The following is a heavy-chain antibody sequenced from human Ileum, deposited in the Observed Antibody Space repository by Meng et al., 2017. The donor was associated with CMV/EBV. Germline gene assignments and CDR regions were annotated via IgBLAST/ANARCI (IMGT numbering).Heavy chain of an antibody. J-gene: IGHJ4*02. Sequence: GESLKISCAASGFTFRNYWMLWVRQAPGKGLEWVANIRQDGSDIRYVDSVKGRFTMSRDNAKNSLYLQMNSLRAEDTAVYYCARGARDSVYHYFDYWGQGTLVTVSS. D-gene: IGHD3-22*01. CDR2: IRQDGSDI. CDR3: ARGARDSVYHYFDY. V-gene: IGHV3-7*01. CDR1: GFTFRNYW.